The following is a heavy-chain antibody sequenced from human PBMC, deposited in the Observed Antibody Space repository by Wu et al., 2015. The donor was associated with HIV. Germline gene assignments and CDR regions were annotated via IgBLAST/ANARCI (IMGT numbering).Heavy chain of an antibody. Sequence: QVQLVQSGAEVKKPGASVKVSCKASGYTFTSYGISWVRQAPGQGLEWMGWISAYNGNTNYAQKLQGRVTMTTDTSTSTAYMELRSLRSDDTAVYYCARRDGVAVSQQGGRLSYFQHWGQGTLVTVSS. V-gene: IGHV1-18*01. CDR2: ISAYNGNT. CDR3: ARRDGVAVSQQGGRLSYFQH. D-gene: IGHD6-19*01. J-gene: IGHJ1*01. CDR1: GYTFTSYG.